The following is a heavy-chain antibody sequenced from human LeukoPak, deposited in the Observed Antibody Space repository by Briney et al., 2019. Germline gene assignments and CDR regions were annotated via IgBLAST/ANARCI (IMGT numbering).Heavy chain of an antibody. CDR1: GFAFSSYG. V-gene: IGHV3-30*18. Sequence: GRSLRLSCAASGFAFSSYGMHWVRQAPGKGLEWVAVISYDGSNKYYADSVKGQFTISRDNSKNTLYLQMNSLRAEDTAVYYCAKDEASNFDYWGQGTLVTVSS. J-gene: IGHJ4*02. CDR2: ISYDGSNK. CDR3: AKDEASNFDY. D-gene: IGHD2-2*01.